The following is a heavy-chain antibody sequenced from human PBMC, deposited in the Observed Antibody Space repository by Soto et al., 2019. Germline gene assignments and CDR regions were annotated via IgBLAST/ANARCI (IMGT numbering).Heavy chain of an antibody. CDR2: ISAYNGNT. J-gene: IGHJ5*02. Sequence: GASVKVSCKASGYTFTSYGISWVRQAPGQGLEWMGWISAYNGNTNYAQKLQGRVTMTTDTSTSTAYMELRSLRSDDTAVYYCARSLELPPYNWFDPWGQGTLVTVSS. D-gene: IGHD1-7*01. CDR1: GYTFTSYG. CDR3: ARSLELPPYNWFDP. V-gene: IGHV1-18*04.